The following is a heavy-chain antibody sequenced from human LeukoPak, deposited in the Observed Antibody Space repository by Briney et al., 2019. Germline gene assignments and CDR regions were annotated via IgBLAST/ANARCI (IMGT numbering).Heavy chain of an antibody. J-gene: IGHJ6*03. CDR2: ISGSGYST. V-gene: IGHV3-23*01. D-gene: IGHD2-15*01. CDR3: ARVPRYCNGGNSYSADLGYMDV. CDR1: GFTFCHYG. Sequence: GGTLRLSCAASGFTFCHYGMSWVRQAPGKGLEWVSAISGSGYSTYYADSVKGRFTISRDNSKNTLYLQMNSLRAEDTAVYYCARVPRYCNGGNSYSADLGYMDVWGKGTTVTISS.